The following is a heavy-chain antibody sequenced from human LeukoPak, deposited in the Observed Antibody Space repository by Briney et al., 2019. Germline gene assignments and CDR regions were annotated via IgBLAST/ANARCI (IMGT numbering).Heavy chain of an antibody. CDR3: ARTQWLEDAFDF. J-gene: IGHJ3*01. D-gene: IGHD6-19*01. V-gene: IGHV1-18*01. CDR1: DDTFSHYG. CDR2: ISTYNGNT. Sequence: GASVKVSCKASDDTFSHYGISWVRQAPGQGLEWMGWISTYNGNTHYAQKFQGRVTMTTDTSTNIAYLELRELRSDEPAVYYCARTQWLEDAFDFWGQGTVVTVSS.